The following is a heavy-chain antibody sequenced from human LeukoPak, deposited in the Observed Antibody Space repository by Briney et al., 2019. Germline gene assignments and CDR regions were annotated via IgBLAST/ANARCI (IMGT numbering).Heavy chain of an antibody. V-gene: IGHV1-69*04. Sequence: SVKVSCKASGGTFSSYAISWVRQAPGQGLECMGRIIPILDIATYAQKFQGRVTITADKSTSTAHMELSSLSSEDTAVYYCARDQGVTDPPPYGLDVWGQGTTVTVSS. CDR3: ARDQGVTDPPPYGLDV. D-gene: IGHD3-10*01. CDR1: GGTFSSYA. J-gene: IGHJ6*02. CDR2: IIPILDIA.